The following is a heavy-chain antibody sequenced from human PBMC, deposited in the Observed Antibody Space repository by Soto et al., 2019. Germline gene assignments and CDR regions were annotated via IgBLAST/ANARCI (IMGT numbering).Heavy chain of an antibody. V-gene: IGHV1-69*12. J-gene: IGHJ6*01. CDR1: GGTFRTSA. CDR2: IMPVFPTP. D-gene: IGHD3-3*02. Sequence: QVQLVQSGAEVKKPGSSVKVSCKTSGGTFRTSAISWVRQAPGQGLEWMGGIMPVFPTPDYAQKFQGRVTITADESTGTAYMELSGLRSEDTAVYYCARDKDRQQLGGNYYYSMDVWGQGTTVTVSS. CDR3: ARDKDRQQLGGNYYYSMDV.